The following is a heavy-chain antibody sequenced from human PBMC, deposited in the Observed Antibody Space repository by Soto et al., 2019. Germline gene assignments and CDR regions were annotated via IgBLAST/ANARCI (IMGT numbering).Heavy chain of an antibody. J-gene: IGHJ4*02. CDR2: ISGIRDYI. V-gene: IGHV3-21*06. Sequence: LRLSCAASGFTFSYYALHWVRRAPGKGLEWVSSISGIRDYIRYADSVKGRFTISRDNAKTSLYLQMNSLTAEDTAVYYCAREGVHNYNEYYFDYWGQGTLVTVSS. CDR1: GFTFSYYA. CDR3: AREGVHNYNEYYFDY. D-gene: IGHD3-22*01.